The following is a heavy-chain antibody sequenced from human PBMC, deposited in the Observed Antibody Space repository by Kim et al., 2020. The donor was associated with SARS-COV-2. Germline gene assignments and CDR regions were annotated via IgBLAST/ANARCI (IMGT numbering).Heavy chain of an antibody. J-gene: IGHJ6*04. CDR3: ARDLGPHNDCCVDV. Sequence: GGSLRLSCAASGFTFSSYGMHWVRQAPGKGLEWVAVIWYDGSNKYYADSVKGRFTISRDNSKNTLYLQMNSLRAEDTAVYYCARDLGPHNDCCVDVWGKGTTVTVSS. CDR2: IWYDGSNK. D-gene: IGHD2-21*01. V-gene: IGHV3-33*01. CDR1: GFTFSSYG.